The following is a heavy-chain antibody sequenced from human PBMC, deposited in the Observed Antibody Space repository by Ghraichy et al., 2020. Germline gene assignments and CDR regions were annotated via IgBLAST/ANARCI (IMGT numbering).Heavy chain of an antibody. Sequence: GGSLRLSCAASEFIISDYWMTWVRQAPGKGLEWVANIKQNGGETNYVYTVKGRFTIPSDNAKNSLNLQLNSQRAEDTAVYYCVRTFRSSWYQAFDMWGQGTMVTVSS. CDR2: IKQNGGET. V-gene: IGHV3-7*03. D-gene: IGHD6-13*01. CDR3: VRTFRSSWYQAFDM. J-gene: IGHJ3*02. CDR1: EFIISDYW.